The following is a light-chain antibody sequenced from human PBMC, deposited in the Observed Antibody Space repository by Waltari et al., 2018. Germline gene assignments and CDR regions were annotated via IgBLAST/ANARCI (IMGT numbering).Light chain of an antibody. Sequence: SNDLSQPPSLSVSPGQTATITCSGDKLGNKFVSWYQQKAGQSPVLVIYQDIKRSSGIPSRFSGSNSGTTATLTISETQALDEADYYCQAWDNYSESFGGGTKLTVL. CDR3: QAWDNYSES. J-gene: IGLJ3*02. CDR2: QDI. V-gene: IGLV3-1*01. CDR1: KLGNKF.